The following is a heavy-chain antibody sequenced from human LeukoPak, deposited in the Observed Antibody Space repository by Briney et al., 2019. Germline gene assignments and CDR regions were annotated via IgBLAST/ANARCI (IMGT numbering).Heavy chain of an antibody. CDR2: IRSKANSYAT. J-gene: IGHJ6*03. Sequence: GGPLRLSCAASGFTFSGSAMHWVRQASGKGLEWVGRIRSKANSYATAYAASVKGRFTISRDDSKNTAYLQMNSLKTEDTAVYYCTRPNPYRGGDCHTNYYYYMDVWGKGTTVTVSS. D-gene: IGHD2-21*02. CDR3: TRPNPYRGGDCHTNYYYYMDV. CDR1: GFTFSGSA. V-gene: IGHV3-73*01.